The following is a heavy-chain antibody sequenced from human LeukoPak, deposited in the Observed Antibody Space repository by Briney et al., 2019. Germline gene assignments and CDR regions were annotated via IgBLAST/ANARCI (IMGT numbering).Heavy chain of an antibody. Sequence: GGSLRLSCAASGFTFSRFWMHWVRQAPGKGLEWVSRINSEGTSTSYADSVKGRFDISRDNAKSTLYLHMNNLRAEDTAMYFCARSYYDFLTGYHNYLDYWGQGILVTVSS. J-gene: IGHJ4*02. V-gene: IGHV3-74*01. CDR2: INSEGTST. D-gene: IGHD3-9*01. CDR1: GFTFSRFW. CDR3: ARSYYDFLTGYHNYLDY.